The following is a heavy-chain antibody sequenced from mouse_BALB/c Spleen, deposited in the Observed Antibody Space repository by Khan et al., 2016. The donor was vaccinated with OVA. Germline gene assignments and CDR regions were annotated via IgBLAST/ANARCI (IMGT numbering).Heavy chain of an antibody. J-gene: IGHJ3*01. V-gene: IGHV1-4*01. CDR1: GYTFTSYT. CDR2: INPSNGYT. CDR3: VRDGADHRNDGWFAY. D-gene: IGHD2-14*01. Sequence: VKLLESGAKLARPGASVKMSCKASGYTFTSYTIHWIKERPGQGLEWIGYINPSNGYTNYNQKFKDKATLTTDKSSTTAYLQLSSLTSDDSAVYYCVRDGADHRNDGWFAYWGQGTLVTVSA.